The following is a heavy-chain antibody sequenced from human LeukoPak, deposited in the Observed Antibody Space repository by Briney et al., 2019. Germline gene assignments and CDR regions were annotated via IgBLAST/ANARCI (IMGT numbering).Heavy chain of an antibody. J-gene: IGHJ4*02. CDR1: GGSISSYY. CDR3: ARAAEMATLDY. D-gene: IGHD5-24*01. Sequence: SETLSLTCTVSGGSISSYYWSWIRQPPGKGLEWIGYIYYSGSTNYNPSLKSRVTISVDTSKNQFSLKLSSVTAADTAVYYCARAAEMATLDYWGQGTLVTVSS. CDR2: IYYSGST. V-gene: IGHV4-59*01.